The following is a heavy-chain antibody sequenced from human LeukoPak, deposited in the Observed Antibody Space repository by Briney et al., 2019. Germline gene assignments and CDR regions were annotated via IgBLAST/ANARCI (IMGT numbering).Heavy chain of an antibody. CDR3: ARERGPRGKITYIAARLYYFDY. D-gene: IGHD6-6*01. CDR2: INHSGST. J-gene: IGHJ4*02. CDR1: GGSFSGYY. Sequence: SETLSLTCAVYGGSFSGYYWSWIRQPPGKGLEWIGEINHSGSTNYNPSLKSRVTISVDTSKNQFSLKLSSVTAADTAVYYCARERGPRGKITYIAARLYYFDYWGQGTLVTVSS. V-gene: IGHV4-34*01.